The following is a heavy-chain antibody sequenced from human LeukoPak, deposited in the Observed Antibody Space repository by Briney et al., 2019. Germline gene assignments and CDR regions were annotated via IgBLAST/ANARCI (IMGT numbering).Heavy chain of an antibody. Sequence: PGGSLRLSCAASGFTFGSYAMSWVPQAPGKGLQCVSTISGSGGSTYYADSVKGRFTIFRDNSKNVLYLQMDRLRAVDTAVYSCAKDVCTSPRCLLYFDSWGQGTLVTVSS. V-gene: IGHV3-23*01. CDR3: AKDVCTSPRCLLYFDS. CDR2: ISGSGGST. CDR1: GFTFGSYA. J-gene: IGHJ4*02. D-gene: IGHD2-8*01.